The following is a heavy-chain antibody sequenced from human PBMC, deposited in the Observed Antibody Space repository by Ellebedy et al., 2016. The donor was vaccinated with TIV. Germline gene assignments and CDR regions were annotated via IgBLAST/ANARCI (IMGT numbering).Heavy chain of an antibody. J-gene: IGHJ4*02. CDR1: GFTFSSYA. Sequence: GESLKISXAASGFTFSSYAMSWVRQAPGKGLEWVSAISGSGGSTYYADSVKGRFTISRDNSKNTLYLQMNSLRAEDTAVYYCANGYSGTLDYWGQGTLVTVSS. CDR2: ISGSGGST. D-gene: IGHD1-26*01. CDR3: ANGYSGTLDY. V-gene: IGHV3-23*01.